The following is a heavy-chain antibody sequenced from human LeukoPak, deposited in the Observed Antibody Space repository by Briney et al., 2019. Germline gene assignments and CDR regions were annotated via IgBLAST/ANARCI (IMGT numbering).Heavy chain of an antibody. D-gene: IGHD2/OR15-2a*01. CDR3: ARDPQYSRRYYGMNV. CDR2: ILFDGNNK. CDR1: GFTFSTYG. Sequence: GGSLRLSCAASGFTFSTYGMHWVRQAPGKGLEWVAVILFDGNNKYYADSVKGRFTISRDNSKNTAYLQMNSLRAEDTAVFYCARDPQYSRRYYGMNVWGQGTTVTVSS. V-gene: IGHV3-30*03. J-gene: IGHJ6*02.